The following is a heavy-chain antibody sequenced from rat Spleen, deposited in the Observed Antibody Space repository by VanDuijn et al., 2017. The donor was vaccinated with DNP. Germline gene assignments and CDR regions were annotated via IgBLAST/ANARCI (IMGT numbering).Heavy chain of an antibody. D-gene: IGHD1-12*02. J-gene: IGHJ4*01. CDR3: ARGGGYYYNYAMDA. CDR2: INYSGST. Sequence: EVQLQESGPGLVKPSQSLSLTCSVTGYSITSNYWGWIRKFPGNKMEWIGYINYSGSTGYNPSLKSRISITRDISKDQFFLQLNSVTAEDTATYYCARGGGYYYNYAMDAWGQGTSVTVSS. V-gene: IGHV3-1*01. CDR1: GYSITSNY.